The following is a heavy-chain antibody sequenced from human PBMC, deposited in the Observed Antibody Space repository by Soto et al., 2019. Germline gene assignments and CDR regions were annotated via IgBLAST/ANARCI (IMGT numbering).Heavy chain of an antibody. D-gene: IGHD2-8*02. Sequence: ASVKVSCKASGYTFTSYYMHWVRQAPGQGFEWMEIITLGGGSKSYAQRSKGRAPMTRDTSTSTVYMELSSLRSEDTAVYSCARPPRGGRTTDVVFDIAGKGKM. CDR3: ARPPRGGRTTDVVFDI. J-gene: IGHJ3*02. CDR2: ITLGGGSK. CDR1: GYTFTSYY. V-gene: IGHV1-46*03.